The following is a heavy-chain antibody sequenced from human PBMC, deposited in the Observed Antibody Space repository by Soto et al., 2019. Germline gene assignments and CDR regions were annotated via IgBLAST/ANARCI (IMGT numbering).Heavy chain of an antibody. CDR1: GFSLSTSGVG. J-gene: IGHJ4*02. Sequence: SGPTLVNPKQTLTLTCTFSGFSLSTSGVGVGWIRQPPGKALEWLALIDWNDDKRYSPSLKSRLTITKDTSKNQVVLTMTNMDPVDTATYYCAHSLAYYYDSSGQNYYFDYWGQGTLVNVSS. V-gene: IGHV2-5*01. CDR2: IDWNDDK. D-gene: IGHD3-22*01. CDR3: AHSLAYYYDSSGQNYYFDY.